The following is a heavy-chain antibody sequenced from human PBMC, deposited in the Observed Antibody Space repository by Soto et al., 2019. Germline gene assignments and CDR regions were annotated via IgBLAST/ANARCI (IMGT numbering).Heavy chain of an antibody. Sequence: QVQLVESGGGVVQPGRSLRLSCAASGFTFSSYGMHWVRQAPGKGLEWVAVFWYDGSTKYYADSVKGRFNISRDNSKNTLYLQMNSLRAEDTAVYYCGRGIGGYSEGPDHWGQGTLVTVSS. CDR2: FWYDGSTK. CDR1: GFTFSSYG. J-gene: IGHJ4*02. V-gene: IGHV3-33*01. CDR3: GRGIGGYSEGPDH. D-gene: IGHD5-12*01.